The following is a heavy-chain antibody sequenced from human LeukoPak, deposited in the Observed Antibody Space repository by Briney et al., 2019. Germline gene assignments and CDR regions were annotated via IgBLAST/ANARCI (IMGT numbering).Heavy chain of an antibody. CDR3: ARALTLADYFDY. D-gene: IGHD3-10*01. Sequence: KSGGSLRLSCAASGFTFSSYSMNWVRQAPGKGLEWVSSISSSSSYIYYADSVKGRFTISRDNAKNSPYLQMNSLRAEDTAVYYCARALTLADYFDYWGQGTLVTVSS. CDR2: ISSSSSYI. J-gene: IGHJ4*02. CDR1: GFTFSSYS. V-gene: IGHV3-21*01.